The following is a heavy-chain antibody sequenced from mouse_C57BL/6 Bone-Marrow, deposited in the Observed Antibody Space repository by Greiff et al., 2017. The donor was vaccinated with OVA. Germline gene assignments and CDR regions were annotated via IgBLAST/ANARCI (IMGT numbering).Heavy chain of an antibody. D-gene: IGHD3-1*01. CDR2: IDPSDSET. V-gene: IGHV1-52*01. CDR3: ARRGYSMDY. J-gene: IGHJ4*01. Sequence: VQLQQSGAELVRPGSSVKLSCKASGYTFTSYWMHWVKQRPIQGLEWIGNIDPSDSETHYNQKFKDKATLTVDKSSSTAYMQLSSMTSEDSAVYYCARRGYSMDYWGQGTSVTVSS. CDR1: GYTFTSYW.